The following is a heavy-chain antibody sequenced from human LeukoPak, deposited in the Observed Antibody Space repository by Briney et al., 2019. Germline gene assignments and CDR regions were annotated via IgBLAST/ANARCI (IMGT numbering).Heavy chain of an antibody. D-gene: IGHD6-19*01. V-gene: IGHV4-59*01. CDR1: GGSISSYY. CDR2: IYYSGST. Sequence: SETLSLTCTVSGGSISSYYWSWIRQPPGKGLEWIGYIYYSGSTNYNPSLKGRVTISVDTSKNQFSLKLSSVTAADTAVYYCARSYSSGWYYWGQGTLVTVSS. CDR3: ARSYSSGWYY. J-gene: IGHJ4*02.